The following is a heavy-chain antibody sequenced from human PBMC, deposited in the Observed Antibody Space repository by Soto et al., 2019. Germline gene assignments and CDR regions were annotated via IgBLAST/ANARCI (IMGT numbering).Heavy chain of an antibody. CDR1: GGTFSSYA. CDR3: ARGPGGSRRYYYDGMDV. CDR2: IIPIFGTA. Sequence: QVQLVQSGAEVKKPGSSVKVSCKASGGTFSSYAISWVRQAPGQGLEWMGGIIPIFGTANYAQKFQGRVTLTAXXSXGXXDVELSSLRSEDTAVYYCARGPGGSRRYYYDGMDVWGQGTTVTVSS. V-gene: IGHV1-69*12. J-gene: IGHJ6*02. D-gene: IGHD1-26*01.